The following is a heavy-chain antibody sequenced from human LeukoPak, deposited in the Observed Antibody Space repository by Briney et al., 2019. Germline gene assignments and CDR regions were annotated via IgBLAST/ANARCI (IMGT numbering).Heavy chain of an antibody. V-gene: IGHV3-30*18. D-gene: IGHD3-9*01. Sequence: GGSLRLSCAASGFTFSSYEMNWVRQAPGKGLEWVAVISYDGSNKYYADSVKGRFTISRDNSKNTLYLQMNSLRAEDTAVYYCAKGHLYDILTGWQDYWGQGTLVTVSS. CDR1: GFTFSSYE. J-gene: IGHJ4*02. CDR3: AKGHLYDILTGWQDY. CDR2: ISYDGSNK.